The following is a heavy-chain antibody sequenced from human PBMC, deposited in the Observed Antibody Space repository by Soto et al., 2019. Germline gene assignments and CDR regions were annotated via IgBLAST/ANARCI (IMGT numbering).Heavy chain of an antibody. D-gene: IGHD3-22*01. V-gene: IGHV1-69*13. J-gene: IGHJ5*02. Sequence: EASVKVSCKASGGTFSSYPINWVRQAPGQGLEWLGEIIPIFGTTDYAQKFQGRVTLTADESTNTAYMELSSLRSEDTAVYYCATNVDNGYYVRWFDPWGQGTLVTVSS. CDR2: IIPIFGTT. CDR1: GGTFSSYP. CDR3: ATNVDNGYYVRWFDP.